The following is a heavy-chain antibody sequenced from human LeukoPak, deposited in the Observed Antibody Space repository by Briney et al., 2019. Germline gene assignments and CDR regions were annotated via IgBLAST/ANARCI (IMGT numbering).Heavy chain of an antibody. D-gene: IGHD3-10*01. CDR1: GYTFTSYA. J-gene: IGHJ4*02. CDR2: INTNTGNP. CDR3: ARNPITVFRSVDDY. Sequence: ASVKVSCKASGYTFTSYAINWVRQAPGQGLEWMGWINTNTGNPTYAQGFTGRFVFSLDTSVSTAYLQISSLKAEDTAMYFCARNPITVFRSVDDYWGQGTLVTVSS. V-gene: IGHV7-4-1*02.